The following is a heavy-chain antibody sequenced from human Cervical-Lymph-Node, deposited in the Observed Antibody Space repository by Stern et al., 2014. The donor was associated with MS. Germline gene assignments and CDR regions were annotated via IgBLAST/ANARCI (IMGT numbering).Heavy chain of an antibody. CDR2: INTNTGNP. CDR1: GYTFTNHA. V-gene: IGHV7-4-1*02. J-gene: IGHJ4*02. Sequence: EQLVESGSELKTSGASVKVSCKASGYTFTNHAINWVRQAPGQGLEWMGWINTNTGNPTYAQGFTGRFVFSLDTSVSTASLQISSLKADDTATYYCATIDSSGYLFDYWAQETLVTVPS. CDR3: ATIDSSGYLFDY. D-gene: IGHD3-22*01.